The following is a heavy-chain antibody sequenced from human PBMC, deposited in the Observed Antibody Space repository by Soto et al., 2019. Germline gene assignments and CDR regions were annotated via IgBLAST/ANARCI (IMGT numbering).Heavy chain of an antibody. CDR2: IYYSGST. D-gene: IGHD1-1*01. CDR3: ARFLNDEDWFDP. Sequence: SETLSLTCTVSGGSISSGGYYWSWIRQHPGKGLEWIGYIYYSGSTYYNPSLKSRVTISVDTSKNQFSLKLSSVTAADTAVYYSARFLNDEDWFDPSGQGPLVTVSS. CDR1: GGSISSGGYY. J-gene: IGHJ5*02. V-gene: IGHV4-31*03.